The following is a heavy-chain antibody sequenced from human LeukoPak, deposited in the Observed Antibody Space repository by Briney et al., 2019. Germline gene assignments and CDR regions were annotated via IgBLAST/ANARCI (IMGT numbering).Heavy chain of an antibody. V-gene: IGHV3-23*01. CDR2: ISGSGGST. J-gene: IGHJ4*02. Sequence: PGGSLRLSCAASGFTFSSYAMSWVRQAPGKGLEWVSAISGSGGSTYYADSVKGRFTISRDNSKNTLYLQMNSLRAEDTAVYYCAKDDRDGYNWSAFDYWGQGTLVIVSS. CDR1: GFTFSSYA. CDR3: AKDDRDGYNWSAFDY. D-gene: IGHD5-24*01.